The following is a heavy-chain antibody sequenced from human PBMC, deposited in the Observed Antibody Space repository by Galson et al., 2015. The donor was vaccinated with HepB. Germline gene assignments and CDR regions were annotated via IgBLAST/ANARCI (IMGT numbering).Heavy chain of an antibody. D-gene: IGHD6-6*01. V-gene: IGHV4-34*01. J-gene: IGHJ5*02. CDR1: SGSFSGYY. CDR2: INHSGST. Sequence: SETLSLTCAVYSGSFSGYYWSWIRQPPGKGLEWIGEINHSGSTNYNPSLKSRVTISVDTSKNQFSLKLSSVTAADTAVYYCASRRGQLNNWFDPWGQGTLVTVSS. CDR3: ASRRGQLNNWFDP.